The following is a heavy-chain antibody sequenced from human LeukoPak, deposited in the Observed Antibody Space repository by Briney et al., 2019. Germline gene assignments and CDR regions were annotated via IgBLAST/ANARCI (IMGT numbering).Heavy chain of an antibody. Sequence: ASVKVSCKASGYTFTAYYMHWVRQAPGQGLEWMGWINPNSGDTNYAQKFQGRVTMTRNTSTSTAYMELGSLRSEDTAVYYCARSMVRGVIREPDFDYWGQGILVTVSS. CDR3: ARSMVRGVIREPDFDY. J-gene: IGHJ4*02. V-gene: IGHV1-2*02. CDR2: INPNSGDT. CDR1: GYTFTAYY. D-gene: IGHD3-10*01.